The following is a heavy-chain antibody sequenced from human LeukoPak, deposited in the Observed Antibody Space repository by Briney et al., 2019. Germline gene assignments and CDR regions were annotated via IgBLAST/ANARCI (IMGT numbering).Heavy chain of an antibody. CDR2: IYYSGST. CDR1: GGSISSGGYY. J-gene: IGHJ6*02. D-gene: IGHD4-17*01. CDR3: ARVSHGDYGPLSYGMDV. V-gene: IGHV4-31*03. Sequence: SETLSLTCTVSGGSISSGGYYWRWIRQHPGKGLEWIGYIYYSGSTYYNPSLKSRVTISVDTSKNQFSLKLSSVTAADTAVYYCARVSHGDYGPLSYGMDVWGQGTTVTVSS.